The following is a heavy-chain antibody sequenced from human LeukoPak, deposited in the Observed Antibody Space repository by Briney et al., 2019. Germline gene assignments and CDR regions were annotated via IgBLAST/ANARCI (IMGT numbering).Heavy chain of an antibody. CDR2: INPNSGGT. V-gene: IGHV1-2*02. J-gene: IGHJ3*02. Sequence: ASVKVSCKASGYTFTGYYMHWVRQAPGQGLEWMGWINPNSGGTNYAQKFQGRVTMTRDTSISTAYMELSRLRSDDTAVYYCARELWFGEPLDVFDIWGQGQWSPSLQ. D-gene: IGHD3-10*01. CDR3: ARELWFGEPLDVFDI. CDR1: GYTFTGYY.